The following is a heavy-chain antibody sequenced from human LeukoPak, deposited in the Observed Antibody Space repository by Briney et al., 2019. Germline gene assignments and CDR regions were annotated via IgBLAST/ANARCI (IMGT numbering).Heavy chain of an antibody. V-gene: IGHV4-4*07. J-gene: IGHJ5*02. Sequence: SETLSLTCTVSGGSINSYYWNWIRQPAGKGLEWIGHIFSSGSTNHNPSLTSRVSISVDMSKNQFSLKLTSVTAADTAVYYCARGRGYFDPFDPWGQGTLVTVSS. D-gene: IGHD3-9*01. CDR1: GGSINSYY. CDR3: ARGRGYFDPFDP. CDR2: IFSSGST.